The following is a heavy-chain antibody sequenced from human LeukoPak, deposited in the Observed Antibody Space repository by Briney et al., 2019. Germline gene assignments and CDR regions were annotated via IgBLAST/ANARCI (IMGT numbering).Heavy chain of an antibody. V-gene: IGHV4-59*02. Sequence: PSETRSLTCSVSGVSVSNHYWSWIRQPPGNGLEWIGWFYYIGGTYFNPSLGSRVTISADTSRNHLSLNLRSLTAADTAVYYCARHSSGWHFDSWGQGALVTVSS. CDR2: FYYIGGT. CDR1: GVSVSNHY. D-gene: IGHD6-19*01. CDR3: ARHSSGWHFDS. J-gene: IGHJ4*02.